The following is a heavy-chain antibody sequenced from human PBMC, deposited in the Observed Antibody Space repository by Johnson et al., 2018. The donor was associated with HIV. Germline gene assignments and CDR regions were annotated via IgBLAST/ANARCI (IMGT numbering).Heavy chain of an antibody. V-gene: IGHV3-48*03. Sequence: EVQLMESGGGLIQPGGSLRLSCAASGFTFSSHWMHWVRQPPGKGLEWVSYISGSGNSIYYAASVKGRFTISRDNAKNSLYLQMNSLRAEDTAVYYCARGDGYRRAFDIWGQGTMVTVSS. CDR3: ARGDGYRRAFDI. CDR1: GFTFSSHW. J-gene: IGHJ3*02. D-gene: IGHD1-1*01. CDR2: ISGSGNSI.